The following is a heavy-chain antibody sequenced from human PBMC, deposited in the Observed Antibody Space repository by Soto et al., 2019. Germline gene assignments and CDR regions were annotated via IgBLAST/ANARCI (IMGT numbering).Heavy chain of an antibody. J-gene: IGHJ5*02. CDR1: GYTFTSYD. D-gene: IGHD2-15*01. Sequence: ASVKVSCKASGYTFTSYDINWVRQATGQGLEWMGWMNPSSGNTGYAQKFQGRVTMTRNTSISTAYMELSSLRSEDTAVYYCARRTRYCSGGSCSRQYNWFDPWGQGTLVTVSS. V-gene: IGHV1-8*01. CDR3: ARRTRYCSGGSCSRQYNWFDP. CDR2: MNPSSGNT.